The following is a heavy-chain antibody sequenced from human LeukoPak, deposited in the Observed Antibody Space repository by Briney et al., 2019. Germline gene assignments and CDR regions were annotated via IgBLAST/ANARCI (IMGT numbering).Heavy chain of an antibody. Sequence: ASVKVSCKASGYTFTGYYMHWVRQAPGLGLEWMGWINPNSGGTNYAQKFQGRVTMTRDTSISTAYMELSRLRSDDTAVYYCARVFQTYYYGSGAFDAFDIWGQGTMVTVSS. V-gene: IGHV1-2*02. CDR3: ARVFQTYYYGSGAFDAFDI. D-gene: IGHD3-10*01. CDR1: GYTFTGYY. CDR2: INPNSGGT. J-gene: IGHJ3*02.